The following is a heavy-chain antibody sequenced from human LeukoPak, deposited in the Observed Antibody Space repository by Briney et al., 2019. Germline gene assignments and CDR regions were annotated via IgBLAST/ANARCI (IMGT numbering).Heavy chain of an antibody. D-gene: IGHD4-17*01. Sequence: GGSLRLSCAASAFTLSSYAMSWVRHAPERGVEWGSAISAGADSTYYADSVQGRFTISRDNPKNTLFLQMSGLRAEDTAVYICARGAYGDYDSWGQGTLVTVSS. CDR1: AFTLSSYA. CDR2: ISAGADST. J-gene: IGHJ5*01. V-gene: IGHV3-23*01. CDR3: ARGAYGDYDS.